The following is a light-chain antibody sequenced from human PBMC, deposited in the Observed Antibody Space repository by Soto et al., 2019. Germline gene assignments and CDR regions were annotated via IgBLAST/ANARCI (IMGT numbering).Light chain of an antibody. CDR1: QSVTSNN. V-gene: IGKV3-20*01. CDR3: QQYGSSPT. Sequence: EIVLTQSPGPLSLSPGKRGTLSCRASQSVTSNNLAWYQQKPGQAPRLLIYGASHRATGIPDRFSGSGSGTDFTLTISRREPEDFAVYYCQQYGSSPTFGQGTQVDFK. CDR2: GAS. J-gene: IGKJ1*01.